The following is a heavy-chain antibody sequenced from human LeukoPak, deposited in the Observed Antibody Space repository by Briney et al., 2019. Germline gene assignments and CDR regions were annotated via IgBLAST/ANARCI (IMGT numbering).Heavy chain of an antibody. CDR1: GFTFSSYS. CDR2: ISSSSSYI. V-gene: IGHV3-21*01. Sequence: PGGSLRLSCAASGFTFSSYSMNWVRQAPGKGLEWVSSISSSSSYIYYADSVKGRFTISRDNAKNSLYLQMNSLRAEDTAVYYCARDLGYCGGDCYRPTPYWGQGTLVTVSX. J-gene: IGHJ4*02. D-gene: IGHD2-21*02. CDR3: ARDLGYCGGDCYRPTPY.